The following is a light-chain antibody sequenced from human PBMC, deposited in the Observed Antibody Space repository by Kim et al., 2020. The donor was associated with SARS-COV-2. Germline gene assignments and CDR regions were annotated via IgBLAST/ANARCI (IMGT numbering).Light chain of an antibody. CDR3: AGWDDSLNGEV. J-gene: IGLJ3*02. CDR2: KNN. V-gene: IGLV1-44*01. Sequence: QSVLTQPPSVSGTPGQRVTISCSGSSSNLGTNSVHWYQQFPGRAPEVLIYKNNQRPSGVPDRFSGSKSGTSASLAISGLQSEDEGDYYCAGWDDSLNGEVFGGGTQLTVL. CDR1: SSNLGTNS.